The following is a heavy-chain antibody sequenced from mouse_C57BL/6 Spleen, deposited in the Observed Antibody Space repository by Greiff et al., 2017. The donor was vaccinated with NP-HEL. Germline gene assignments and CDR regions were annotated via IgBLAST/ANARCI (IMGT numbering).Heavy chain of an antibody. CDR2: INPNNGGT. Sequence: EVQLQQSGPELVKPGASVKISCKASGYTFTDYYMNWVKQSHGKSLEWIGDINPNNGGTSYNQKFKGKATLTVDKSSSTAYMELRSLTSEDSAVYYCARGEPRYVGFAYWGQGTLVTVSA. D-gene: IGHD2-12*01. CDR1: GYTFTDYY. CDR3: ARGEPRYVGFAY. V-gene: IGHV1-26*01. J-gene: IGHJ3*01.